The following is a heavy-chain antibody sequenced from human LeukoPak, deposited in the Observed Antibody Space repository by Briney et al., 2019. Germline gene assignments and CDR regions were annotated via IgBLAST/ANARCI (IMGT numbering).Heavy chain of an antibody. CDR2: VRKDATEK. J-gene: IGHJ4*02. D-gene: IGHD1-1*01. V-gene: IGHV3-30*02. CDR3: AKRSGPNSGPFDS. CDR1: GFIFTEYG. Sequence: PGGSLRLSCAASGFIFTEYGMYWVRQAPGKGLEWVAFVRKDATEKKYADSVEGRFTISRDDSENTMYLKMNNLRVDDTAVYYCAKRSGPNSGPFDSWGQGSPVIVSS.